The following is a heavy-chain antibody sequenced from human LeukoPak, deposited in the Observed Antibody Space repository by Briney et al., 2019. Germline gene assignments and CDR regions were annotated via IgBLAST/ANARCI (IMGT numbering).Heavy chain of an antibody. D-gene: IGHD3-3*01. Sequence: PGGSLRLSCAASGFTFSSYAMHWVRQAPGKGLEWVAVISYDGSNKCYADSVKGRFTISRDNSKNTLYLQMNSLRAEDTAVYYCAKSPDYDFWSGYHFDYWGQGTLVTVSS. CDR3: AKSPDYDFWSGYHFDY. CDR1: GFTFSSYA. CDR2: ISYDGSNK. J-gene: IGHJ4*02. V-gene: IGHV3-30-3*02.